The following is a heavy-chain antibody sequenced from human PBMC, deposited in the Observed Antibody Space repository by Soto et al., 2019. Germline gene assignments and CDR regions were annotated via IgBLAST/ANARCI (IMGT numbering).Heavy chain of an antibody. CDR3: ARRSSSWYFDY. D-gene: IGHD6-13*01. CDR1: GFTFSSYA. Sequence: EVQLLESGGGLVQPGGSLRLSCAASGFTFSSYAMNWVRQAPGKGLEWVSVISGSDGSTYYADSVKGRVTISRDNSTNTLKRQMNSLRAEDTAVYYCARRSSSWYFDYWGQGTLVTVSS. J-gene: IGHJ4*02. V-gene: IGHV3-23*01. CDR2: ISGSDGST.